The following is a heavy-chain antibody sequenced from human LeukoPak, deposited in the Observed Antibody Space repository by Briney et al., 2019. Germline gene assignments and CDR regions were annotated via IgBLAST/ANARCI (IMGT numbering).Heavy chain of an antibody. CDR1: GGAITGYY. J-gene: IGHJ4*02. CDR3: ARGRPPHDYGTLFDY. Sequence: PSETLSLTCTVSGGAITGYYWSWIRQPPGKGLGWIVYIYYSGSTNYNPSLKSRVTMSVDTSKKQFSLKLSSVTAADTAVYYCARGRPPHDYGTLFDYWGQGTLVTVSS. V-gene: IGHV4-59*01. D-gene: IGHD4-17*01. CDR2: IYYSGST.